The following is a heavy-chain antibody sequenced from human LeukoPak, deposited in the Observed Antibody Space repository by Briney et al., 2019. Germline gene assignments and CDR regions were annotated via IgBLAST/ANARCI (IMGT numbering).Heavy chain of an antibody. V-gene: IGHV4-34*01. D-gene: IGHD3-3*01. J-gene: IGHJ4*02. CDR1: GGSFSGYY. CDR3: ARVNEYDFWRAFDY. Sequence: PSETLSLTCAVYGGSFSGYYWSWIRQPPGKGLEWIGEINHSGSTNYNPSLKSRVTISVDTSKNQFSLKLSSVTAADTAVYYCARVNEYDFWRAFDYWGQGTLVTVSS. CDR2: INHSGST.